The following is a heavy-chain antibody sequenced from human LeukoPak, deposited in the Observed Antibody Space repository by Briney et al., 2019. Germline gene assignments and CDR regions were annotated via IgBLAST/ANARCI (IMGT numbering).Heavy chain of an antibody. Sequence: PGGSLRLSCAASGFTFSSYAMSWVRQAPGKGLEWVSVIYSGGSTYYADSVKGRFTISRDNSKNTLYLQMNSLRAEDTAVYYCARIPEGTYYYYYMDVWGKGTTVTISS. V-gene: IGHV3-66*01. CDR2: IYSGGST. D-gene: IGHD1-1*01. J-gene: IGHJ6*03. CDR1: GFTFSSYA. CDR3: ARIPEGTYYYYYMDV.